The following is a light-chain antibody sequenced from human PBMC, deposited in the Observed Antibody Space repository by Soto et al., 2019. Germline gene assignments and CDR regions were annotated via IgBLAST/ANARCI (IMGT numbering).Light chain of an antibody. CDR3: LQCGSSRNT. CDR1: QSVSSSY. CDR2: GAS. V-gene: IGKV3-20*01. Sequence: EIVLTQSPGTLSLSPGERATLSCRASQSVSSSYLAWYQQKPGQAPRLLIYGASSRATGIPDRFSGSGSGTDFTLTISRLEPEDFAVYYCLQCGSSRNTFGQGTKLEIK. J-gene: IGKJ2*01.